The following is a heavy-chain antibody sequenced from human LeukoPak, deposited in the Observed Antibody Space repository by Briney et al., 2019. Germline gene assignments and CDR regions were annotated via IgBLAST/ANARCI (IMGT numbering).Heavy chain of an antibody. D-gene: IGHD1-14*01. CDR1: GFTYSSCG. V-gene: IGHV3-21*01. CDR2: IGPTGTDR. CDR3: ATETIGRHYDY. Sequence: PGGSLRLSCAASGFTYSSCGFNWVRQAPGKGLEWVSSIGPTGTDRYYADSVRGRFTISRDNAKNSMYLQMDSLRDEDTAVYYCATETIGRHYDYWGEGTLLTVSS. J-gene: IGHJ4*02.